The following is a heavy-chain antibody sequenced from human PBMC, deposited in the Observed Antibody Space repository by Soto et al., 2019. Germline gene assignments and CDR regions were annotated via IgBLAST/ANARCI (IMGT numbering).Heavy chain of an antibody. CDR1: GGTFTSYA. CDR3: ATMKGGYQSYYYGMDV. CDR2: IIPIFGTA. Sequence: QVQLVQSGAEVKKPGSSVKVSCKASGGTFTSYAISWVRQAPGQGLAWVGGIIPIFGTADYAQKFQGRVTITADESTSTGYMELSSLRSEDTAVYYCATMKGGYQSYYYGMDVWGQGTTVTVSS. V-gene: IGHV1-69*12. J-gene: IGHJ6*02. D-gene: IGHD3-16*02.